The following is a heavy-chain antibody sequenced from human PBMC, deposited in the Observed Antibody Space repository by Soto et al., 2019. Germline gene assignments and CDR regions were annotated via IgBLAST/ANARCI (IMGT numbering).Heavy chain of an antibody. J-gene: IGHJ4*02. Sequence: GGSLRLSCAASGFTFSSYSMNWVRQAPGKGLEWVSYISSSSSTIYYADSVKGRFTISRDNAKNTLYLQMNSLRAEDTAVYYCARGNVLRFLEWSQKPLDFDYWGQGTLVTVSS. V-gene: IGHV3-48*01. CDR2: ISSSSSTI. CDR3: ARGNVLRFLEWSQKPLDFDY. CDR1: GFTFSSYS. D-gene: IGHD3-3*01.